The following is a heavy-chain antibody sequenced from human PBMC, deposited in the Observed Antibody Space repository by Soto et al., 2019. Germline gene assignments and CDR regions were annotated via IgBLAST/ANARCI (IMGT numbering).Heavy chain of an antibody. CDR3: AREPTTAGTVNWFDP. J-gene: IGHJ5*02. CDR2: VYTSGYS. V-gene: IGHV4-4*07. Sequence: VQLQESGPGLVKPSETLSLICTVSGGSISSDYLSLIRQPAGKGLEWIGRVYTSGYSNSNPSLKIRVTMSVDPSKKPFSLNLSSVTDADTAVYYCAREPTTAGTVNWFDPWGQGTLVTVSS. D-gene: IGHD6-13*01. CDR1: GGSISSDY.